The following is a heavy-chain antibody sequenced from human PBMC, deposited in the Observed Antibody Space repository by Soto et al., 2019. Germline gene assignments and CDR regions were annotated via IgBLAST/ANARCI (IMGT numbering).Heavy chain of an antibody. CDR3: ARDPGYRYGNT. Sequence: AAVKDSGKGCGYRYTSYARNCVRQARGQRFEWMGWIHAGNGNTQYSQKFQGRVTITRDTSASTAYMELSSLRSADTAVYYCARDPGYRYGNTWGQGTLVTVSS. D-gene: IGHD5-18*01. J-gene: IGHJ5*02. CDR2: IHAGNGNT. CDR1: GYRYTSYA. V-gene: IGHV1-3*01.